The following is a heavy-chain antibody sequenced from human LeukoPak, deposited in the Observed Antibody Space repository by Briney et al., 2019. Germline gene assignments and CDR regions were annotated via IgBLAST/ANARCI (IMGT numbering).Heavy chain of an antibody. J-gene: IGHJ4*02. CDR2: IYYSGST. V-gene: IGHV4-30-4*01. CDR3: ARGRSNWNGPRYFDY. CDR1: GGSISSGDYY. D-gene: IGHD1-20*01. Sequence: SQTLSLTCTVSGGSISSGDYYWSWIRQPPGKGLEWIEYIYYSGSTYYNPSLKSRVTISVDTSKNQFSLKLSSVTAADTAVYYCARGRSNWNGPRYFDYWGQGTLVTVSS.